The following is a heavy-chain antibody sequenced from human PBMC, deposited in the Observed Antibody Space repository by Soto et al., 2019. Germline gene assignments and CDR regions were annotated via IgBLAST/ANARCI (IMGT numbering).Heavy chain of an antibody. CDR3: TGAAIRGELLEY. CDR2: IWHDGSNK. Sequence: QVQLVESGGGVVQPGRSLRLSCAASGFAFNNYGMHWVRQAPGKGLEWVALIWHDGSNKGYADSVKGRFTISRDNSKNTLNLQMNSLRVEDTAVYYCTGAAIRGELLEYWGQGTQVTVSS. D-gene: IGHD1-26*01. J-gene: IGHJ4*02. V-gene: IGHV3-33*01. CDR1: GFAFNNYG.